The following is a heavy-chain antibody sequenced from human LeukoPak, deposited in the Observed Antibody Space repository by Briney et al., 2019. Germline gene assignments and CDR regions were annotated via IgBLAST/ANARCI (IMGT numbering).Heavy chain of an antibody. D-gene: IGHD2-2*01. Sequence: SETLSLTCTVSGGSISSSSYYWGWIRQPPGKGLEWIGSIYYSGSTYYNPSLKSRVTISVDTPKNQFSLKLSSVTAADTAVYYCARGRYCSSTSCYRDWYFDLWGRGTLVTVSS. CDR1: GGSISSSSYY. J-gene: IGHJ2*01. V-gene: IGHV4-39*01. CDR3: ARGRYCSSTSCYRDWYFDL. CDR2: IYYSGST.